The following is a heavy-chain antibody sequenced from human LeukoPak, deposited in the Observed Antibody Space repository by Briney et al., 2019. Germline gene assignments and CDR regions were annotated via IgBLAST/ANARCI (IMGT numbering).Heavy chain of an antibody. J-gene: IGHJ4*02. CDR1: GTSISSSAYY. V-gene: IGHV4-39*07. CDR2: IYYSGTA. D-gene: IGHD3-3*01. CDR3: ARNYDFWSGYLSYFDY. Sequence: PSETLSLTCTVSGTSISSSAYYWGWIRQVPGKGLEWIGSIYYSGTAYYNPSLESRVTISVDTSKNQFSLKLSSVTAADTAVYYCARNYDFWSGYLSYFDYWGQGTLVTVSS.